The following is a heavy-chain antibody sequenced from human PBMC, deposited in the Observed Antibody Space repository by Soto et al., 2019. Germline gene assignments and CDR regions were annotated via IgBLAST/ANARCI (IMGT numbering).Heavy chain of an antibody. Sequence: QVQLVESGGGVVQPGRSLRLYCEGSGFTFRNHGMHWVRQAPGKGLEWLAVIWYDGSEKYYADSVRGRFFVSRDNAKNTLYLQMNSLTVEDTALYYCARWSDKKVVDPWGQGTAVTVSS. D-gene: IGHD1-26*01. CDR2: IWYDGSEK. CDR3: ARWSDKKVVDP. V-gene: IGHV3-33*01. CDR1: GFTFRNHG. J-gene: IGHJ5*02.